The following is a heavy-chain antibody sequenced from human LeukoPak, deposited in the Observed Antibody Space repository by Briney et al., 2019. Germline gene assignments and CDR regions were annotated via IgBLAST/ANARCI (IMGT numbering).Heavy chain of an antibody. J-gene: IGHJ4*02. D-gene: IGHD2-15*01. Sequence: GGTLRLSCAASGLSFCAQDMLWDRQAPGMGLEGGSGLGGGGQRTHYADSVKGRFTNSRDNSKNTLYLQMNSLRAEDTAIYYCAKDRGYYVDTGTICFWGQGTLVTVSS. V-gene: IGHV3-23*01. CDR2: LGGGGQRT. CDR1: GLSFCAQD. CDR3: AKDRGYYVDTGTICF.